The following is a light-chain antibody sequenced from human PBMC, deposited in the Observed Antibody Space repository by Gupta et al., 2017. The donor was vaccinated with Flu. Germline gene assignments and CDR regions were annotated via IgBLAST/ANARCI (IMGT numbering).Light chain of an antibody. J-gene: IGKJ5*01. Sequence: GERATLSCRASQSVSSYLAWYQQKPGQAPRLLIYDASNRATGIPARFSGSGSGTDFTLTISILEPEDFAVYYCQQRSNWPITFGQGTRLEIK. CDR3: QQRSNWPIT. CDR1: QSVSSY. CDR2: DAS. V-gene: IGKV3-11*01.